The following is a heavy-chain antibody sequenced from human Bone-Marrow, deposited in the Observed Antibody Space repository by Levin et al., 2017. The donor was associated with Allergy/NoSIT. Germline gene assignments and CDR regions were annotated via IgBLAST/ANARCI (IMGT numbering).Heavy chain of an antibody. Sequence: SETLSLTCTVSGDSVNNENYYWAWVRQPPGKGLEWIGSIYYNGGTYSNPALNRRVTISLDRSRNQFSLRLVSMTAADTAVYYWARDRKRGVAALFDFWGRGSLVTVSS. CDR3: ARDRKRGVAALFDF. D-gene: IGHD6-19*01. J-gene: IGHJ4*01. V-gene: IGHV4-39*07. CDR1: GDSVNNENYY. CDR2: IYYNGGT.